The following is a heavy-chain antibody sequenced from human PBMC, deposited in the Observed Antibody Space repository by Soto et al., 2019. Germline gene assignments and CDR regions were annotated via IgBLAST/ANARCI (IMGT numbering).Heavy chain of an antibody. CDR2: ISSSSSYI. Sequence: GGSLRLSCAASGFTFSSYSMNWVRQAPGKGLEWVSSISSSSSYIDYADSVKGRFTITRDNTKNSLYLQMNSLRAEDTAEYSCAYYFMPNSGYDDAFDIWGQGTMVTVSS. D-gene: IGHD5-12*01. V-gene: IGHV3-21*01. J-gene: IGHJ3*02. CDR3: AYYFMPNSGYDDAFDI. CDR1: GFTFSSYS.